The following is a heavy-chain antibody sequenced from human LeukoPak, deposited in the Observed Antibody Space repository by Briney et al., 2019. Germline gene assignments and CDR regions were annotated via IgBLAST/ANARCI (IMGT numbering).Heavy chain of an antibody. CDR1: DESFSAYY. J-gene: IGHJ5*02. V-gene: IGHV4-34*01. Sequence: SGTLSLTCTVYDESFSAYYWSWIRQPPGKGLEWIGEVNHSGSTNYTPSLKSRVTISVDTSKNQFSLKLSSVTAADTAVYYCARAPRGFGELLKSWFDPWGQGTLVTVSS. D-gene: IGHD3-10*01. CDR3: ARAPRGFGELLKSWFDP. CDR2: VNHSGST.